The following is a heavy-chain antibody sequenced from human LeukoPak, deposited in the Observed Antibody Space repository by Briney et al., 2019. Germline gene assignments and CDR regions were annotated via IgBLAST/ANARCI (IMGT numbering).Heavy chain of an antibody. J-gene: IGHJ4*02. V-gene: IGHV4-39*01. CDR3: ARGQWLVPLDF. Sequence: PSETLSLTCTVSGGSVSSSSYYWGWIRQLPGKGLEWLGSIFYSETTYFSPSLKSRITISVDTSTIQFSLKLSSVTAADTAVYFCARGQWLVPLDFWGQGILVTVSS. CDR2: IFYSETT. D-gene: IGHD6-19*01. CDR1: GGSVSSSSYY.